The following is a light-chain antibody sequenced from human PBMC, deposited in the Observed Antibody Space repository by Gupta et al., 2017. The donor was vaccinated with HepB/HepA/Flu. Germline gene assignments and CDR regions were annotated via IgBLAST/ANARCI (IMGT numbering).Light chain of an antibody. J-gene: IGLJ2*01. V-gene: IGLV3-21*03. Sequence: SYVLTQPPSVPVAPGKTASSTGGGNHIGSKSVHWYQQKPGQAPVLVVYDDSDRPSGIPERFSGSNSGNTATLTISRVEAGDEADYYCQVWDSSSDHVVFGGGTKLTVL. CDR1: HIGSKS. CDR2: DDS. CDR3: QVWDSSSDHVV.